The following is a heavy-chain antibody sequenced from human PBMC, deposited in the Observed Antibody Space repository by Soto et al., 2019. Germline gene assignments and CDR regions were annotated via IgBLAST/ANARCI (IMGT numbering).Heavy chain of an antibody. Sequence: ASETLSLTCTVSGGSISSYYWSWIRQPPGKGLEWIGYIHYIESTNYNPSLKSRVTISVDKSKNHFSLKLTSVTAADTAIYYCATQTISYTWGVWGRGTTVTVSS. CDR3: ATQTISYTWGV. CDR2: IHYIEST. J-gene: IGHJ6*02. D-gene: IGHD3-16*01. CDR1: GGSISSYY. V-gene: IGHV4-59*08.